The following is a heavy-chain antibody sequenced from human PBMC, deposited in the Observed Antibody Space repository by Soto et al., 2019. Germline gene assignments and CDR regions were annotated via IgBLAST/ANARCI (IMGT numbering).Heavy chain of an antibody. J-gene: IGHJ4*02. CDR1: GGSISSSSYY. V-gene: IGHV4-39*01. CDR3: ARQKPFYCSSTSCYTLWGD. CDR2: IYYSGST. Sequence: QLQLQESGPGLVKPSETLSLTCTVSGGSISSSSYYWGWIRQPPGKGLEWIGSIYYSGSTYYNPSLNSRVTISVDTSKNQFSLKLSSVTAADTAVYYCARQKPFYCSSTSCYTLWGDWGQGTLVTVSS. D-gene: IGHD2-2*02.